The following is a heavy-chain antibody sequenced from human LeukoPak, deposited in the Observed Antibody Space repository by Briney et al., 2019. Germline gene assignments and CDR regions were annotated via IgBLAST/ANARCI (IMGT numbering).Heavy chain of an antibody. Sequence: PGGSLRLSCAASGLTLDYYAIQCVRQGPGKGLEWVSGISWDSGSIAYADSVKGRFTISRDNAKKSLYLQMNSLRAEHTALYYCATLGIAVATTEVDYWGQGTLVTVSS. D-gene: IGHD6-19*01. CDR2: ISWDSGSI. CDR1: GLTLDYYA. V-gene: IGHV3-9*01. J-gene: IGHJ4*02. CDR3: ATLGIAVATTEVDY.